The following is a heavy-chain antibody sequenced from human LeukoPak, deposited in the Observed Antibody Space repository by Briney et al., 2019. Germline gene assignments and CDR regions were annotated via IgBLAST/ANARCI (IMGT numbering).Heavy chain of an antibody. J-gene: IGHJ4*02. CDR2: INTNTGNT. D-gene: IGHD3-3*02. V-gene: IGHV7-4-1*02. Sequence: ASVKVSCKASGYTFTSYAMNWVRQAPGQGLEWMGWINTNTGNTTYAQGFTGRFVFSLDTSVSTAYLQISSLKAEDNAVYYCARDEMDHFGSYYAFWGQGKLVSVSS. CDR1: GYTFTSYA. CDR3: ARDEMDHFGSYYAF.